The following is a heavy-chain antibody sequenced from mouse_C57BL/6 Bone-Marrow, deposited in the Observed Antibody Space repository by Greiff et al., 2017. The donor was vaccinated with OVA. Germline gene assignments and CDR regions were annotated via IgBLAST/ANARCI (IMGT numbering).Heavy chain of an antibody. CDR3: ARMADGYYQAWFAY. Sequence: QVQLQQSGAELMKPGASVKLSCKATGYTFTGYWIEWVKQRPGHGLEWIGEILPGSGSTNYNEKFKGKATFTADTSSNTAYMQLSSLTPEDSAIYYCARMADGYYQAWFAYWGQGTLVTVSA. CDR2: ILPGSGST. V-gene: IGHV1-9*01. J-gene: IGHJ3*01. D-gene: IGHD2-3*01. CDR1: GYTFTGYW.